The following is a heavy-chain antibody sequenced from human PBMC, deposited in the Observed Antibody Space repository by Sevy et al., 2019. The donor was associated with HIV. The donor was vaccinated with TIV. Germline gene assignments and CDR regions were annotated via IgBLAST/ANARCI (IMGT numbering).Heavy chain of an antibody. Sequence: SETLSLTCTVSGGSISSYYWSWIRQPPGKGLEWIGYIYYSGSTNYNPSLKSRVTISVDTSKNQFSLKLSSVTAADTAMYYCARESGGYSGYDSGGYFDYWGQGTLVTVSS. V-gene: IGHV4-59*01. D-gene: IGHD5-12*01. CDR2: IYYSGST. CDR3: ARESGGYSGYDSGGYFDY. CDR1: GGSISSYY. J-gene: IGHJ4*02.